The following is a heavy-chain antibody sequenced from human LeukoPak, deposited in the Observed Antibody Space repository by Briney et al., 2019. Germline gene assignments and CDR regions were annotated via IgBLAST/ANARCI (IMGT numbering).Heavy chain of an antibody. CDR1: GFTFSSYW. CDR3: ARDGRPLDY. D-gene: IGHD3/OR15-3a*01. V-gene: IGHV3-7*01. Sequence: GGSLRLSCAVSGFTFSSYWMTWVRQAPGKGLEWVANIKQDGGEKYYVNSVKGRFTISRDNAKNSLYLEMNSLRVEDTAIYYCARDGRPLDYWGLGTLVTVS. CDR2: IKQDGGEK. J-gene: IGHJ4*02.